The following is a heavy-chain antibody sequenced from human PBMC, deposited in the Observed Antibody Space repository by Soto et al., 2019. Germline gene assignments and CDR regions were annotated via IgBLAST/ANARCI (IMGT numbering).Heavy chain of an antibody. D-gene: IGHD3-10*01. J-gene: IGHJ6*02. Sequence: LETLSLTCTVSGGSISSSSYYWGWIRQPPGKGLEWIGSIYYSGSTYYNPSLKSRVTISVDTSKNQFSLKLSSVTAADTAVYYCARHWNGSGSYRSRYYYYYGMDVWGQGTTVTVSS. V-gene: IGHV4-39*01. CDR3: ARHWNGSGSYRSRYYYYYGMDV. CDR2: IYYSGST. CDR1: GGSISSSSYY.